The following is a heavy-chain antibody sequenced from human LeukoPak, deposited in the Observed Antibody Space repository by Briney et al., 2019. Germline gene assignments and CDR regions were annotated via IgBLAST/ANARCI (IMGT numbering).Heavy chain of an antibody. D-gene: IGHD3-22*01. CDR2: ISSSSSYI. J-gene: IGHJ3*02. Sequence: PGGSLRLSCAASGFTFSSYSMNWVRQAPGKGLEWVSSISSSSSYIYYADSVKGRFTISRDNTKNSLYLQMNSLRAEDTAVYYCARAIYDSSGYSGGDAFDIWGQGTMVTVSS. CDR1: GFTFSSYS. V-gene: IGHV3-21*01. CDR3: ARAIYDSSGYSGGDAFDI.